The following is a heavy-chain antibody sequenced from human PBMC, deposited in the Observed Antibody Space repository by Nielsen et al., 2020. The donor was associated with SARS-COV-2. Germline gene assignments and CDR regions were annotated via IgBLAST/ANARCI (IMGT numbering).Heavy chain of an antibody. CDR1: GFTFSTNA. V-gene: IGHV3-23*01. J-gene: IGHJ4*02. CDR2: ISGNGDGT. Sequence: GGSLRLSCAASGFTFSTNAMSCVRQAPGKGLEWVSAISGNGDGTYYADSVKGRFTISRDNSKNTLYLHMSCLRVEDTAVYYCARERWFGELLSIDFWGQGTLVTVSS. D-gene: IGHD3-10*01. CDR3: ARERWFGELLSIDF.